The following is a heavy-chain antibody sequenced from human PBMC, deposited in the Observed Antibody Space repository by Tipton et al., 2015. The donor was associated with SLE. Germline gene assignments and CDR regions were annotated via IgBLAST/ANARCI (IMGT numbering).Heavy chain of an antibody. J-gene: IGHJ2*01. D-gene: IGHD5-24*01. CDR2: VYYSGNT. Sequence: TLSLTCAVSGYSIRSGYHWGWIRQSPAKGLEWIGIVYYSGNTYYNPSLKSRVTVSLDTARNQFSLRLTSVTAADTAVYYCAKYGYNPNWYFDLWGRGTLVTVST. V-gene: IGHV4-38-2*01. CDR1: GYSIRSGYH. CDR3: AKYGYNPNWYFDL.